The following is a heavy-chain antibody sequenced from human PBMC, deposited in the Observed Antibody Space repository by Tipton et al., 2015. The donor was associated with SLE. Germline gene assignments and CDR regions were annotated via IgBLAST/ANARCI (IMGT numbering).Heavy chain of an antibody. CDR3: ARQEAVAGIGY. CDR2: INHSGST. CDR1: GGSFSGYY. V-gene: IGHV4-34*01. D-gene: IGHD6-19*01. J-gene: IGHJ4*02. Sequence: TLSLTCAVYGGSFSGYYWSWIRQPPGKGLEWIGEINHSGSTNYNPSLKSRVTISVDTSKNQFSLQLNSVTPEDTAVYYCARQEAVAGIGYWGQGTLVTVSS.